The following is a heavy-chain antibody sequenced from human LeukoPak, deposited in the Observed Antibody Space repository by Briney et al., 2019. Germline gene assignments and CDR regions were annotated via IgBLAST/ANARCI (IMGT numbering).Heavy chain of an antibody. V-gene: IGHV3-11*01. CDR1: GFTFSDYY. J-gene: IGHJ4*02. CDR2: ISNSGSNI. D-gene: IGHD6-19*01. Sequence: GGSLRLSCAASGFTFSDYYMTWIRQAPGKGLEWVSYISNSGSNIYYPDSVKGRFTISRDNAKNSLYLQMNSLRAEDTAVYYCARGYGGYSSGWYYDYWGQGTLVTVSS. CDR3: ARGYGGYSSGWYYDY.